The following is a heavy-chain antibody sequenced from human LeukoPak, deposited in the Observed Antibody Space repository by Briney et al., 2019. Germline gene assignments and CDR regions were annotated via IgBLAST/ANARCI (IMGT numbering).Heavy chain of an antibody. CDR1: GCGFSTDW. CDR2: IYHYHSDN. J-gene: IGHJ3*02. D-gene: IGHD3-16*02. CDR3: ARRASYHFDHGQALDI. Sequence: GAAMKISSKTSGCGFSTDWIGWGRPMPGKGLGWMGIIYHYHSDNRLSPSIQGQVTISAQRSIDTAYPQWGSPKAPDTAMSYCARRASYHFDHGQALDIWGRGTMVTVSS. V-gene: IGHV5-51*01.